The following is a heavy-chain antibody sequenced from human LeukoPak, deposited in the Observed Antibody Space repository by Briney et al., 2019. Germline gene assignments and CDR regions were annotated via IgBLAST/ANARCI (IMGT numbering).Heavy chain of an antibody. CDR1: GYTLTELS. V-gene: IGHV1-24*01. CDR2: FDPEDGET. Sequence: ASVKVSCKVSGYTLTELSMHWVRQAPGNGLEWMGGFDPEDGETIYAQKFQGRVTMTEDTSTDTAYMELSSLRSEDTAVYYCATEMVLSYYDFWSGPNGMDVWGQGTTVTVSS. J-gene: IGHJ6*02. CDR3: ATEMVLSYYDFWSGPNGMDV. D-gene: IGHD3-3*01.